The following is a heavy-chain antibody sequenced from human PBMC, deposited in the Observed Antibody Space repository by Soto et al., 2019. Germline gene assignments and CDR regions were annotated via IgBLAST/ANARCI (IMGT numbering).Heavy chain of an antibody. D-gene: IGHD3-22*01. CDR2: IIPILGIA. CDR3: ARDYYDYGYCDL. J-gene: IGHJ2*01. CDR1: GGTFSSYT. Sequence: QVQLVQSGAEVKKPGSSVKVSCKASGGTFSSYTISWVRQAPGQGLEWMGRIIPILGIANYAQKFQGRVTITADKSTSTAYMELSSLRSEDTAVYYCARDYYDYGYCDLWGRGTLVTVSS. V-gene: IGHV1-69*08.